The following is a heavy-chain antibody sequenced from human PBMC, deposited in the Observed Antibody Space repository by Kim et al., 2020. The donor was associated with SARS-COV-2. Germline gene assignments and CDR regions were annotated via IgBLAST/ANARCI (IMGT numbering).Heavy chain of an antibody. Sequence: SETLSLTCTVSGGSISSYYWSWIRQPPGKGLEWIGYIYYSGSTNYNPSLKSRVTISVDTSKNQFSLKLSSVTAADTAVYYCARLLIGRAPTDLKDAFDIWGQGTMVTVSS. CDR3: ARLLIGRAPTDLKDAFDI. CDR2: IYYSGST. V-gene: IGHV4-59*08. D-gene: IGHD3-10*01. CDR1: GGSISSYY. J-gene: IGHJ3*02.